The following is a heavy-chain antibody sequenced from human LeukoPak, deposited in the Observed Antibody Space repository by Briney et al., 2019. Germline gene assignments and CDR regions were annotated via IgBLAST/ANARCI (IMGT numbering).Heavy chain of an antibody. CDR1: GDPISSYY. CDR2: IYTSGGT. V-gene: IGHV4-4*09. CDR3: ARLTRLSTSPDRYYLDY. Sequence: NPSETLSLTCTVSGDPISSYYWRWIRQPPGEGLEWIGYIYTSGGTNYIPSLKGRVTISIDTSKNQFSLKLSSVTAADSAVYYCARLTRLSTSPDRYYLDYWGQGTLVTVSS. J-gene: IGHJ4*02. D-gene: IGHD6-6*01.